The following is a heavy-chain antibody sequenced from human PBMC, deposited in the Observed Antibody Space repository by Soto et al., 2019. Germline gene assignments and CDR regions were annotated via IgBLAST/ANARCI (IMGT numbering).Heavy chain of an antibody. J-gene: IGHJ6*02. CDR1: GYSFTSYW. D-gene: IGHD6-13*01. CDR3: ARTAAAGKYYYGVDV. Sequence: GESFKISCKGSGYSFTSYWISWVRQMPGKGLEWMGRIDPSDSYTNYSPSFQGHVTISADKSISTAYLQWSSLKASDTAMYYCARTAAAGKYYYGVDVWGQGTTVPVSS. CDR2: IDPSDSYT. V-gene: IGHV5-10-1*01.